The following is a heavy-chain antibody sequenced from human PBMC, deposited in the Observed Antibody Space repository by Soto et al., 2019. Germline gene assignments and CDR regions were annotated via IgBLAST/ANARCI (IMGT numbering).Heavy chain of an antibody. D-gene: IGHD1-1*01. CDR2: IYETGST. CDR1: GGSISSSSSY. Sequence: PSGALSLTCSVSGGSISSSSSYWGWIRQPPGKGLEWIGDIYETGSTYYNPSLKSRVTIYVDTSMEQFSLRLNSVTAADTATYYCVRLTSRISTARYGSSKWFDPWGQGHLVTVS. CDR3: VRLTSRISTARYGSSKWFDP. V-gene: IGHV4-39*01. J-gene: IGHJ5*02.